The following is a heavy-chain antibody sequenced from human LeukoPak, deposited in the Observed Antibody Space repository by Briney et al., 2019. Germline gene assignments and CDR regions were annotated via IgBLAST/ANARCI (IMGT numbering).Heavy chain of an antibody. J-gene: IGHJ5*02. Sequence: ASVKVSCKASGYTFTGYYMHWVRQAPGQGLEWMGWINPNSGGTNYAQKFQGRVTMTRDTSISTAYMELSRLRSDDTAVYYCARKKPNYCSSTSCRLSWFDPWGQGTLVTVSS. CDR1: GYTFTGYY. D-gene: IGHD2-2*01. CDR3: ARKKPNYCSSTSCRLSWFDP. CDR2: INPNSGGT. V-gene: IGHV1-2*02.